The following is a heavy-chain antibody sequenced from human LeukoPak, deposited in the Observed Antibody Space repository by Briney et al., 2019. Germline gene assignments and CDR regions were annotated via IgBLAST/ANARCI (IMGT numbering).Heavy chain of an antibody. D-gene: IGHD3-9*01. Sequence: SGGSLRLSCAASGFTFSSYGMHWVRQAPGKGLEWVAVISYDGSNKYYADSVKGRFTISRDNSKNTLYLQMNSLRAEDTAVYYCAKETHVLRYFDWLSYDYWGQGTLVTVSS. J-gene: IGHJ4*02. CDR3: AKETHVLRYFDWLSYDY. V-gene: IGHV3-30*18. CDR1: GFTFSSYG. CDR2: ISYDGSNK.